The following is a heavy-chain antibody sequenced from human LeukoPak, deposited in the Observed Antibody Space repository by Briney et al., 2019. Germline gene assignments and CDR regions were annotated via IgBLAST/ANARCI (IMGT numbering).Heavy chain of an antibody. CDR2: FDPEDGEA. V-gene: IGHV1-24*01. Sequence: ASVEVSCKVSGYSLTELSMHWVRQAPGKGLEWMGGFDPEDGEAVYAQKFQGRVIMTEDSSTGTAYMEVSRLRSEDTAVYYCARTERRGYYFFDYWGQGTLVTVSS. J-gene: IGHJ4*02. D-gene: IGHD3-22*01. CDR3: ARTERRGYYFFDY. CDR1: GYSLTELS.